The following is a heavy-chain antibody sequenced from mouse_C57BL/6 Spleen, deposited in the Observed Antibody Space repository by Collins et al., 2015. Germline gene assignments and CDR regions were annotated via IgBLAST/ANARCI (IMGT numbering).Heavy chain of an antibody. CDR1: GYTFTSYT. J-gene: IGHJ3*01. Sequence: QVQLKQSGAELARPGASVKMSCKASGYTFTSYTMHWVKQRPGQGLEWIGYINPSSGYTKYNQKFKDKATLTADKSSSTAYMQLSSLTSEDSAVYYCAREDYYGSSWNFAYWGQGTLVTVSA. CDR3: AREDYYGSSWNFAY. V-gene: IGHV1-4*01. CDR2: INPSSGYT. D-gene: IGHD1-1*01.